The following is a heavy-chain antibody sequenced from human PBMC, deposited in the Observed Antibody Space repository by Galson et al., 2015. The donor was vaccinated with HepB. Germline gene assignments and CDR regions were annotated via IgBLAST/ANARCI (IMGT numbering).Heavy chain of an antibody. CDR2: IYYSGT. Sequence: ETLSLTCTVSGGSINSYYWNWIRQPPGKGLEWIGYIYYSGTNYDPSLKSRVTISVDTSKNQFSLKLSSVTAADTAVYYCARGSGWLQPPDYWGQGTLVTVSS. D-gene: IGHD5-24*01. CDR1: GGSINSYY. CDR3: ARGSGWLQPPDY. V-gene: IGHV4-59*01. J-gene: IGHJ4*02.